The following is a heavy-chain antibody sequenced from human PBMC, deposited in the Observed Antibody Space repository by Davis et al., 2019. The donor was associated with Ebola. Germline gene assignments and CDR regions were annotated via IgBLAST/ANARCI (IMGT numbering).Heavy chain of an antibody. V-gene: IGHV1-2*06. Sequence: ASVKVSCKASGYTFTGYHIYWVRQTPGQGLEWMGRINPNSGGTNYAQKFQGRVTMTRDTSISTVYMELSSLRYDDTADYYCARGHNYAHEYWGQGTLVTVSS. D-gene: IGHD4-11*01. J-gene: IGHJ4*02. CDR1: GYTFTGYH. CDR3: ARGHNYAHEY. CDR2: INPNSGGT.